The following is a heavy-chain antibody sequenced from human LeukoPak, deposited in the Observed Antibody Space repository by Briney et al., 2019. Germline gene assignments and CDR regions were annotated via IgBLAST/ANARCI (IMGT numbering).Heavy chain of an antibody. Sequence: GGSLGLSCVAYGFNFNYAWMSWVRQAPGKGLEWVGRVKSKIDGGTTEYAAPVRGRVTISRDDSKKMVFLQLNSLKTEDTAVYYCTTRGYWGRGTLVTVSS. CDR3: TTRGY. CDR1: GFNFNYAW. CDR2: VKSKIDGGTT. V-gene: IGHV3-15*01. J-gene: IGHJ4*02.